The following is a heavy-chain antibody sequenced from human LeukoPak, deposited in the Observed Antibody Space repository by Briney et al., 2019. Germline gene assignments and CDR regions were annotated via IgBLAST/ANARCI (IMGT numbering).Heavy chain of an antibody. Sequence: SQTLSLTCAISGDSVSSNSAAWNWIRQSPSRGLEWLGRTYYKSKWYNDYAVSVKSRITINPDTSKNQFSLQLNSVTPEDTAVYYCARELRKRGRYNWNYDPNYYYYMDVWGKGTTVTVSS. CDR1: GDSVSSNSAA. D-gene: IGHD1-7*01. CDR2: TYYKSKWYN. CDR3: ARELRKRGRYNWNYDPNYYYYMDV. J-gene: IGHJ6*03. V-gene: IGHV6-1*01.